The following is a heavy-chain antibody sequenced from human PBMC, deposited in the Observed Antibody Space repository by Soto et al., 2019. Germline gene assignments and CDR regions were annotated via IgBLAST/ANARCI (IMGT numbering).Heavy chain of an antibody. J-gene: IGHJ4*02. CDR3: ARLYSSSFPMVAY. V-gene: IGHV5-51*01. D-gene: IGHD6-6*01. Sequence: GESLKISCKGSGYSITSYWIGRVRQMPGKGLEWMGIIYPGDSDTRYSPSFQGQVTISADKSISTAYLQWSSLKASDTAMYYCARLYSSSFPMVAYWGQGTLVTVSS. CDR2: IYPGDSDT. CDR1: GYSITSYW.